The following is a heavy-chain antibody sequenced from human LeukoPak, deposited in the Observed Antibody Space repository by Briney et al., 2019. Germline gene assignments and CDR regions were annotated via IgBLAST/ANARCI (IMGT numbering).Heavy chain of an antibody. CDR2: ISYDGSNK. D-gene: IGHD4-11*01. V-gene: IGHV3-30-3*01. J-gene: IGHJ6*03. Sequence: GGSLRLSCAVSGFTFSRYAMHWVRQAPGKGLEWVAVISYDGSNKYYADSVKGRFTISRDNSRNTLYLQMNSLRAEDTAVYYCATTQSSLYYYYYYMDVWGKGTTVTVSS. CDR1: GFTFSRYA. CDR3: ATTQSSLYYYYYYMDV.